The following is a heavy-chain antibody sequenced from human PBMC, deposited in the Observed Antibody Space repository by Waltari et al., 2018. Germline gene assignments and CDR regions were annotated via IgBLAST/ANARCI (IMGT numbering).Heavy chain of an antibody. D-gene: IGHD3-3*01. Sequence: QVQLQESGPGLVKPSETLSLTCTVSGGSISSYYWSWIRQPPGKGLEWIGYIYYSGSTNYNPSLKSRVTISVDTSKNQFSLKLSSVTAADTAVYYCARDARYYDFWSGYYKYGMDVWGQGTTVTVSS. V-gene: IGHV4-59*01. J-gene: IGHJ6*02. CDR1: GGSISSYY. CDR2: IYYSGST. CDR3: ARDARYYDFWSGYYKYGMDV.